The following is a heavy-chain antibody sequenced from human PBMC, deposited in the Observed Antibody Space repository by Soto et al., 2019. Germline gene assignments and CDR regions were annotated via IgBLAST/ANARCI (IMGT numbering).Heavy chain of an antibody. D-gene: IGHD3-16*01. CDR1: GFSLSTSGVG. CDR3: AHSLYDYVWGTNWFDP. Sequence: QITLKESGPPLVKPTQTLTLTCTFSGFSLSTSGVGVGWIRQPPGKALEWLALIYWDDDKRYSPSLKSRLTITKDTSTNQVVLTMTNMEPVDKATYYCAHSLYDYVWGTNWFDPWGQGTLVPVSS. V-gene: IGHV2-5*02. J-gene: IGHJ5*02. CDR2: IYWDDDK.